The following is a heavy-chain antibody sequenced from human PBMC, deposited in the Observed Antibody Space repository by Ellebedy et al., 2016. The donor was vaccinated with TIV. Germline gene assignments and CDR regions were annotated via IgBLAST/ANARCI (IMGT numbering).Heavy chain of an antibody. V-gene: IGHV3-30*03. CDR2: MSYDGSNE. CDR3: ARDHQLELDY. J-gene: IGHJ4*02. CDR1: RFSFSTYG. Sequence: GESLKISXAASRFSFSTYGMHWLRQAPGKGLEWVAVMSYDGSNEYYADSVRGRFAISRDNSKNTLYLQMNSLRAEDTAVFYCARDHQLELDYWGQGTLVTVSS. D-gene: IGHD1-7*01.